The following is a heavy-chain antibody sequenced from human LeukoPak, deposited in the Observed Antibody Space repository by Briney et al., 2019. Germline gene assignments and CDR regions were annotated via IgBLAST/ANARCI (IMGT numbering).Heavy chain of an antibody. J-gene: IGHJ5*02. CDR1: GFTFRHYY. V-gene: IGHV3-11*04. CDR2: ISSSGSSI. Sequence: PGGSLRLSCAASGFTFRHYYMSWIRQAPGKGLEWVSYISSSGSSIYYADSVKGRFTISRDNAKNSLYLQMNSLRAEDTAVYYCARECNRLYYYDSSGYSRGVFVERWFDPWGQGTLVTVSS. D-gene: IGHD3-22*01. CDR3: ARECNRLYYYDSSGYSRGVFVERWFDP.